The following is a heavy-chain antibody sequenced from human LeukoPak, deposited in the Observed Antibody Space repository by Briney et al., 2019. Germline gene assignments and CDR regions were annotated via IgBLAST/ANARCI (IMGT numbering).Heavy chain of an antibody. D-gene: IGHD1-1*01. CDR2: INHSGST. V-gene: IGHV4-34*01. J-gene: IGHJ5*02. Sequence: PSETLSLTCAVYGGSFSGYYWSWIRQPPGKGLEWIGEINHSGSTNYNPSLKSRVTISVDTSKNQFSLKLSSVTAADTAVYYCARSRAGWWERHNWFDPWGQGTLVTVSS. CDR3: ARSRAGWWERHNWFDP. CDR1: GGSFSGYY.